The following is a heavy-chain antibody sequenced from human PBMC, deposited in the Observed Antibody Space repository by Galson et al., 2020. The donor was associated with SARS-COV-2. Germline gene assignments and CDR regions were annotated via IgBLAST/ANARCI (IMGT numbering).Heavy chain of an antibody. J-gene: IGHJ1*01. CDR1: GFTFSDYF. V-gene: IGHV3-11*04. CDR3: ARVGDCSGGICYGAEYFQH. Sequence: NSGGSLRLSCAASGFTFSDYFMSWVRQAPGKGLEWVSYISSSGSYLNYADSVKGRFTISRDNAKNSLNLQMNSLRVEDTAVSYCARVGDCSGGICYGAEYFQHWGQGTLVTVSS. CDR2: ISSSGSYL. D-gene: IGHD2-15*01.